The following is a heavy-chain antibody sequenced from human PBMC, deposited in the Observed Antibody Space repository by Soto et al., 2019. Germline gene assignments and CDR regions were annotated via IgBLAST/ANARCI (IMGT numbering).Heavy chain of an antibody. J-gene: IGHJ4*02. D-gene: IGHD6-13*01. V-gene: IGHV3-21*01. CDR3: ARIYSSWYYFDY. CDR1: GFTFSSYS. CDR2: ISSSSSYI. Sequence: VQLVESGGGLVKPGGSLRLSCAASGFTFSSYSMNWVRQAPGKGLEWVSSISSSSSYIYYADSVKGRFTISRDNAKNSLYLQMNSLRAEDTAVYYCARIYSSWYYFDYWGQGTLVTVSS.